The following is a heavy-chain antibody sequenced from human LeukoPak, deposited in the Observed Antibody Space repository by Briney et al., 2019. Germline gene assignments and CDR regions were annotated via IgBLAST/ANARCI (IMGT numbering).Heavy chain of an antibody. CDR2: IYSGCNT. CDR1: GFTFSINY. D-gene: IGHD2-2*01. J-gene: IGHJ4*02. Sequence: PGGSLRLSFAASGFTFSINYMSGVRQAPGKGLEWVSVIYSGCNTYYADSVKGRFNTSTDNSKNTVYLQMNNLSTEDTAVYYCARGETSSYDYWGQGTLVTVSS. CDR3: ARGETSSYDY. V-gene: IGHV3-53*01.